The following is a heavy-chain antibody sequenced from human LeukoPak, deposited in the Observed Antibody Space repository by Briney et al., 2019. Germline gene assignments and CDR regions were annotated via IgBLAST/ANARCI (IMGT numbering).Heavy chain of an antibody. J-gene: IGHJ6*02. CDR3: AKGYDSTFYGLDV. CDR2: LTSDGSKK. CDR1: GFAFSSYG. Sequence: QPGGSLRLSCAASGFAFSSYGMHWVGQAPGQGLEWVALLTSDGSKKYSADSVKGRLTISRDNSKNTLYLQMNSLRVEDTAVYYCAKGYDSTFYGLDVWGQGTTVTVSS. V-gene: IGHV3-30*18. D-gene: IGHD3-22*01.